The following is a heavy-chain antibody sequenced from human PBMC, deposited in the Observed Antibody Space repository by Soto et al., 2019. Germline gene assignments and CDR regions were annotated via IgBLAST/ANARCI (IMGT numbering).Heavy chain of an antibody. D-gene: IGHD3-22*01. CDR2: ISSDGTTI. V-gene: IGHV3-48*02. Sequence: GGSRRRFWGASGFPFSGYSLTWGRQAPGKGLGWVSYISSDGTTIHYAASVKGRFTVSRDNAKASLSLQMSSLRDEDSAVYYCAREDAPKPPIYDNSGYYRALIYCGQGTLLT. CDR1: GFPFSGYS. J-gene: IGHJ4*02. CDR3: AREDAPKPPIYDNSGYYRALIY.